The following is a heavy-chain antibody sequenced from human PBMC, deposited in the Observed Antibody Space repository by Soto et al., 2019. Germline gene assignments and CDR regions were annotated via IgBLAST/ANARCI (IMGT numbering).Heavy chain of an antibody. CDR3: VRTSLVVAVATRGDF. V-gene: IGHV3-74*01. Sequence: EVQLVESGGGLVQPGESLRRSCAASGFTFSNYWMHWVRQAPGQGLVWVSRIDSDGSRITYADFVKGRFTISRDNAKNTVYLHMNSLTAEDTAVYYCVRTSLVVAVATRGDFWGQGTLVTVSS. D-gene: IGHD2-15*01. J-gene: IGHJ4*02. CDR2: IDSDGSRI. CDR1: GFTFSNYW.